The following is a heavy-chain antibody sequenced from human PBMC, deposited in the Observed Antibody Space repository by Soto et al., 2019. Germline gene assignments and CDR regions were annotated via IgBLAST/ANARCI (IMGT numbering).Heavy chain of an antibody. V-gene: IGHV3-23*01. J-gene: IGHJ4*02. CDR3: ATLLESCTWH. CDR2: ISDSGVYT. CDR1: GITFSNYA. Sequence: EVQLLESGGGLVQPGGSLSLSCADSGITFSNYAMIWVRQAPGKGLEWVSYISDSGVYTYYGDSVKGRLTIARDNSNTSPYLQMNTLRAEDTAVYYCATLLESCTWHCGQGTMVTVSS. D-gene: IGHD2-8*01.